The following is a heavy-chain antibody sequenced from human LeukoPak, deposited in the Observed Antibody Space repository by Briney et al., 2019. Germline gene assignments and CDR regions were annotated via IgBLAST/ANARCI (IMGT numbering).Heavy chain of an antibody. J-gene: IGHJ5*02. CDR2: INPNSGGT. V-gene: IGHV1-2*06. Sequence: ASVKVSCKASGYTFTGYYMHWVRQAPGQGLEWMGQINPNSGGTNYAQKFQGRVTMTRDTSISTAYMELSRLRSDDTAVYYCARSYYYGSRSYYPTNWFDPWGQGTLVTVSS. CDR3: ARSYYYGSRSYYPTNWFDP. D-gene: IGHD3-10*01. CDR1: GYTFTGYY.